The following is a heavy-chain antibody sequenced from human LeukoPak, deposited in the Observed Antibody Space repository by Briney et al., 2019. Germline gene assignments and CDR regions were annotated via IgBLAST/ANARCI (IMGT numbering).Heavy chain of an antibody. CDR3: ATAERGIFDY. CDR2: IYYTGSA. D-gene: IGHD3-16*01. Sequence: SETLSLTCTVSGGSISNYYWSWFRQSPDKGLEYIGYIYYTGSANYNPSLNSRVTISLDTSKNQFSLKLKSVTAADTAVYYCATAERGIFDYWGQGTLVTVSS. V-gene: IGHV4-59*08. J-gene: IGHJ4*02. CDR1: GGSISNYY.